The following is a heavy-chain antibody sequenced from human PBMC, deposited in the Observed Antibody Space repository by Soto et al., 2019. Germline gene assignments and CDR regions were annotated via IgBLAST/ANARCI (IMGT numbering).Heavy chain of an antibody. CDR1: GYTFTSYY. Sequence: GASVKVSCKASGYTFTSYYMHWVRQAPGQGLEWMGIINPSGGSTSYAQKLQGRVTMTRDTSTSTVYMELSSLRSEDTAVFYCARDLGGATIIGYFDYWGQGTLVTVSS. D-gene: IGHD1-26*01. J-gene: IGHJ4*02. V-gene: IGHV1-46*01. CDR3: ARDLGGATIIGYFDY. CDR2: INPSGGST.